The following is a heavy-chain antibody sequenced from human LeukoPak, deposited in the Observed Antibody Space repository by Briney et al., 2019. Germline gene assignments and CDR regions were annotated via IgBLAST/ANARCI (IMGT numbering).Heavy chain of an antibody. Sequence: ALVKVSCKASGYTFTSFGISWVRQAPGQGLEWVGWISANNGNTNYAQKLQGRVTLTTDTSTSTAHMELRSLRSDDTAVYYCARGDDYGVGDYWGQGTLVTVSS. CDR2: ISANNGNT. CDR1: GYTFTSFG. D-gene: IGHD4-17*01. V-gene: IGHV1-18*01. J-gene: IGHJ4*02. CDR3: ARGDDYGVGDY.